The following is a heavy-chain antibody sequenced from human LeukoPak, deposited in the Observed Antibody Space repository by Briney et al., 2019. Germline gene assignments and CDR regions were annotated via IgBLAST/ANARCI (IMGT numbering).Heavy chain of an antibody. CDR3: ARHSSGYYYSIDY. Sequence: GGSLRLSCAASGVTFNRHGMSWVRQAPGKGLEWVSTISGSGYNTYYADSVMGRFTISRDNSKNTMYLQMNSLRAEDTAVYYCARHSSGYYYSIDYWGQGTLVTVSS. CDR2: ISGSGYNT. D-gene: IGHD3-22*01. CDR1: GVTFNRHG. V-gene: IGHV3-23*01. J-gene: IGHJ4*02.